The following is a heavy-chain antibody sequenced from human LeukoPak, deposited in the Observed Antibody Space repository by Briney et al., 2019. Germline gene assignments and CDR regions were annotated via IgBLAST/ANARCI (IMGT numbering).Heavy chain of an antibody. J-gene: IGHJ5*02. V-gene: IGHV3-74*01. CDR3: AGDSFVTISGGWNWFDP. CDR2: INNDGSST. CDR1: GFTFSSFW. D-gene: IGHD3-3*01. Sequence: PGGSLRVSSADSGFTFSSFWRHWVRQAPGQGRVWGSRINNDGSSTAYADSVKGRFTISSDNAKNTVYLQMNSLRADDTAVYYCAGDSFVTISGGWNWFDPWGQGTVVTVSS.